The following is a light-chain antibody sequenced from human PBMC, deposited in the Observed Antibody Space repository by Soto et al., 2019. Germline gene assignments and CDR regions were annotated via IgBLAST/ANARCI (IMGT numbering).Light chain of an antibody. CDR3: QQFGNSPWT. V-gene: IGKV3-20*01. Sequence: VLSQSPGRLSLSPGETATLSCRASQSVPSTYFAWYQQKSGQPPRLLISGTSNRATGIPDRFSGSGSGRDFTLTISRLEPEDFEVYFCQQFGNSPWTLGQGTKVDIK. CDR2: GTS. CDR1: QSVPSTY. J-gene: IGKJ1*01.